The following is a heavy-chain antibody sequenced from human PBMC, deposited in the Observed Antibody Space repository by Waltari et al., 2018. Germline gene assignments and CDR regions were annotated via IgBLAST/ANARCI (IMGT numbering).Heavy chain of an antibody. CDR2: IYYSGNT. J-gene: IGHJ4*02. V-gene: IGHV4-59*08. Sequence: QVQLQESGPGLVKPSETLSLTCTVPGGSISNYYWSWIRQSPGKGLGWIGSIYYSGNTNYNPSLKSRVTLSVDTSKNHFSLKLSPVTAADTALYYGARQGHYAFWTGYYLFDYWGQGTLVTVSS. CDR1: GGSISNYY. CDR3: ARQGHYAFWTGYYLFDY. D-gene: IGHD3-3*01.